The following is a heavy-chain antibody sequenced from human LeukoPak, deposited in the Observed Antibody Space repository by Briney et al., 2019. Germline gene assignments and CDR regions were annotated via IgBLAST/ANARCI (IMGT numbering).Heavy chain of an antibody. CDR3: AKDRWEWPDNPGFDY. V-gene: IGHV3-23*01. D-gene: IGHD1-26*01. J-gene: IGHJ4*02. Sequence: PGGSLRLSCAASGFTFSSYAMSWVRQAPGKGLEWVSAISGSGGSTYYADSVKGRFTISRDNSKNTLYLQMNSLRAEDTAVYYCAKDRWEWPDNPGFDYWGQGTLVTVSS. CDR2: ISGSGGST. CDR1: GFTFSSYA.